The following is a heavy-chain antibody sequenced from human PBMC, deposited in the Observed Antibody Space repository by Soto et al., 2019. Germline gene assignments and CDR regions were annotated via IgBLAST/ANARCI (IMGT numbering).Heavy chain of an antibody. J-gene: IGHJ3*02. CDR2: ISAYNGNR. CDR3: ARGRIVASIHDAFEI. D-gene: IGHD5-12*01. CDR1: GYPFTSYG. Sequence: QGHLLQSGDEVKTPGASVRVSCRASGYPFTSYGISWVRQAPGQGLEGVARISAYNGNRDTAQKFQGRVTMTLDTSTDTAHMELGDLTSADTGVYYCARGRIVASIHDAFEIWGQGTKVTVSS. V-gene: IGHV1-18*01.